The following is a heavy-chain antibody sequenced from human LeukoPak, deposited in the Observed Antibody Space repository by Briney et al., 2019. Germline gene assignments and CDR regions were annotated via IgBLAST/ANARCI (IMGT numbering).Heavy chain of an antibody. V-gene: IGHV3-30*02. CDR1: GFSFSSYG. CDR3: ARDFYGSGSYRSADFDY. CDR2: IRSDGSNK. J-gene: IGHJ4*02. D-gene: IGHD3-10*01. Sequence: GGSLRLSCAGSGFSFSSYGMHWVRQAPGKGLEWMAFIRSDGSNKYYADSVKGRFTISRDNSKNTLYLQMNSLRAEDTAVYYCARDFYGSGSYRSADFDYWGQGTLVTVSS.